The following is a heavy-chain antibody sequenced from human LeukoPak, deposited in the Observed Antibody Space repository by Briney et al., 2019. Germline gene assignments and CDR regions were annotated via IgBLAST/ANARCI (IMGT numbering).Heavy chain of an antibody. CDR3: AKDLFHTLFDY. CDR2: ISGSGGST. CDR1: GFTFSSYG. D-gene: IGHD2-21*01. J-gene: IGHJ4*02. V-gene: IGHV3-23*01. Sequence: PGGSLRLSCAASGFTFSSYGMSWVRQAPGKGLEWVSGISGSGGSTNYADSVKGRFTISRDNSKNTLYLQMNSLRAEDTAVYYCAKDLFHTLFDYWGQGTLVTVSS.